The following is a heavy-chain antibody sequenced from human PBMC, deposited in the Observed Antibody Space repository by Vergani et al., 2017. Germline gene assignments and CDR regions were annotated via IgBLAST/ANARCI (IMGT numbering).Heavy chain of an antibody. J-gene: IGHJ6*03. V-gene: IGHV2-5*04. CDR2: IYWNDDQ. D-gene: IGHD2-2*01. CDR3: VYRKTGCRTTGCFYPFYSYYFMDV. CDR1: GFSLNTRGVS. Sequence: QITLKESGPTLVKPTQTLTLTCTFSGFSLNTRGVSVAWIRQPPGKALDWLALIYWNDDQHYSPSLNNRVTITKDTSKNQVVLTMTNMDYVDTGTYYCVYRKTGCRTTGCFYPFYSYYFMDVWVKGTTVTVSS.